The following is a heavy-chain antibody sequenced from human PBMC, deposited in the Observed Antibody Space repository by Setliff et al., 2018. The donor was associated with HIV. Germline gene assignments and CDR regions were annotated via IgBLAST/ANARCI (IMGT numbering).Heavy chain of an antibody. Sequence: SETLSLTCTVSGGSISSSSYYWGWIRQPPGKGLEWIGSIYYSGNTYYNPSLKSRVTISGDTSKKQFSLKLRAVTAADSAVYYCARQGRPGDFDSWGQGTLVTVSS. J-gene: IGHJ4*02. CDR3: ARQGRPGDFDS. CDR2: IYYSGNT. D-gene: IGHD7-27*01. CDR1: GGSISSSSYY. V-gene: IGHV4-39*01.